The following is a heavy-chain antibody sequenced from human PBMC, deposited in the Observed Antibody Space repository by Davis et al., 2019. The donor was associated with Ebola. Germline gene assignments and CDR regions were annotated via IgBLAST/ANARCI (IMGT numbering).Heavy chain of an antibody. Sequence: GESLKISCAASGFTFSDYYMSWIRQAPGKGLEWVSYISSSGSTIYYADSVKGRFTISRDNAKNSVYLQMTSLRAEDTAVYYCAREEIVLVTAPLDYWGQGTLVTVSS. CDR2: ISSSGSTI. CDR1: GFTFSDYY. V-gene: IGHV3-11*01. J-gene: IGHJ4*02. CDR3: AREEIVLVTAPLDY. D-gene: IGHD2-8*02.